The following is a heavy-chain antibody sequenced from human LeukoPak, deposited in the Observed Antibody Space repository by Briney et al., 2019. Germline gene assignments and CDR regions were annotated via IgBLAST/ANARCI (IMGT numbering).Heavy chain of an antibody. CDR1: GYTFTSYG. CDR2: ISAYNGNT. J-gene: IGHJ6*03. V-gene: IGHV1-18*01. D-gene: IGHD3-3*01. CDR3: ARGNRYYDFWSGEPYYMDV. Sequence: GASVKVSCKASGYTFTSYGISWVRQAPGQGLEWMGWISAYNGNTNYAQKLQGRVTMTRDTSTSTAYMELSSPRSEDTAVYYCARGNRYYDFWSGEPYYMDVWGKGTTVTVSS.